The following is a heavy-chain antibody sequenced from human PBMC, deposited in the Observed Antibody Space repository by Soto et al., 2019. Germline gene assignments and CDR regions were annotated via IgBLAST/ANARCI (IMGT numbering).Heavy chain of an antibody. CDR3: ARDTVTGDWFAP. V-gene: IGHV1-18*01. Sequence: QVPLVQSGAEVKKPGASVKVSCKASGYTFTSYGISWVRQAPGKGLEWMGWLSAYNGNTNYAHKLQGGVTMTTDTSTSTADMELRSLRSDDTAVYYCARDTVTGDWFAPWGQGTLVTVSS. CDR1: GYTFTSYG. D-gene: IGHD4-17*01. CDR2: LSAYNGNT. J-gene: IGHJ5*02.